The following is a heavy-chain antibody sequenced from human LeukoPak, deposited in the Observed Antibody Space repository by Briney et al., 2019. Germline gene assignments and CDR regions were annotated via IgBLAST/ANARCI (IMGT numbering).Heavy chain of an antibody. D-gene: IGHD3-10*01. J-gene: IGHJ4*02. V-gene: IGHV3-30*04. CDR2: MSYDGNIT. Sequence: PGGSLRLSCAASGFTFRHYAMHWVRQAPGEGLEWVAAMSYDGNITYYADSVKGRFIISRDNSRHTLYLQMDSLRPEDTAVYHCARARGDPYKYWGPGTLVIVSS. CDR1: GFTFRHYA. CDR3: ARARGDPYKY.